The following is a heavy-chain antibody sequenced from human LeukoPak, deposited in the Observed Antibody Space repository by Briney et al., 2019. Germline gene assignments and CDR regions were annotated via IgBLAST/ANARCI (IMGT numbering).Heavy chain of an antibody. Sequence: PGASVKVSCKASGYTFTGYDMHWVRQAPGQGLEWMGWINPNSGGTNYAQKFQGRVTMTRNTSISTAYMELSRLRSDDTAVYYCASTIRTTSNWFDPWGQGTLVTVSS. CDR3: ASTIRTTSNWFDP. D-gene: IGHD4-11*01. CDR1: GYTFTGYD. J-gene: IGHJ5*02. V-gene: IGHV1-2*02. CDR2: INPNSGGT.